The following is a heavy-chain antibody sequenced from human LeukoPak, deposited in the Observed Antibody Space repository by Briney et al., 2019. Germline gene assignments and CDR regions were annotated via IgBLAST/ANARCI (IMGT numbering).Heavy chain of an antibody. J-gene: IGHJ3*02. Sequence: GGSLRLSCAASGFTFSNYGMHWVRQAPGKGLEWVSSISSSSSHIYYADSVKGRFTISRDNAKNSLYLQMNSLRAEDTAVYYCARPPDVYGTDPHAFDIWGQGTMVTVSS. CDR3: ARPPDVYGTDPHAFDI. D-gene: IGHD1-14*01. CDR2: ISSSSSHI. CDR1: GFTFSNYG. V-gene: IGHV3-21*01.